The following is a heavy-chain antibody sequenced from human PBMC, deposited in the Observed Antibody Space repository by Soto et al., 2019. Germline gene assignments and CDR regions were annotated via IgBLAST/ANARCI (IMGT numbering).Heavy chain of an antibody. J-gene: IGHJ4*01. D-gene: IGHD3-3*01. CDR3: VKEGRGYSVLWSASFDS. CDR1: GFTFSNFA. Sequence: EVHLLESGGGLVQPGGSLRLSCAASGFTFSNFAVSWVRQTPEKGLEWVSAISGTGHRTYYADSAKGRFTVSRDNYKNVLYLQMNSLRAEVTALYYWVKEGRGYSVLWSASFDSWGQGALGTVAS. CDR2: ISGTGHRT. V-gene: IGHV3-23*01.